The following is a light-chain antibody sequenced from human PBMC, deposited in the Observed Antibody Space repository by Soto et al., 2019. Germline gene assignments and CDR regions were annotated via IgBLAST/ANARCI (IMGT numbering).Light chain of an antibody. J-gene: IGKJ4*01. CDR2: VAS. V-gene: IGKV3-15*01. CDR3: QQCRNWPLT. CDR1: EIFGTN. Sequence: IVLTQSPATLSVSPGERVTLSCRASEIFGTNLAWYKQRLGQLPRLLFYVASTRATVISARFSGSGFGTEFTLTFSSLQSEDFAVYFCQQCRNWPLTFGGGTKVDIK.